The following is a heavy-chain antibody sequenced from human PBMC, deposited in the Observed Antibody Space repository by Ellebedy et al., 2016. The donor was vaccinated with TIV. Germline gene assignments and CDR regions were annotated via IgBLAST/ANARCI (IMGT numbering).Heavy chain of an antibody. Sequence: KVSCKGSGYSFTSYWISWVRQMPGKGLEWMGRIDPSDSYTNYSPSFQGHVTISADKSISTAYLQWSSLKASDTAMYYCARGGVRSSSWYSDYWGQGTLVTVSS. CDR2: IDPSDSYT. CDR1: GYSFTSYW. D-gene: IGHD6-13*01. J-gene: IGHJ4*02. CDR3: ARGGVRSSSWYSDY. V-gene: IGHV5-10-1*01.